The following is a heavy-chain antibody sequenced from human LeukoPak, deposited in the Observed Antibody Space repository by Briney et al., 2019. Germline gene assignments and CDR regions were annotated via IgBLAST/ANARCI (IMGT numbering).Heavy chain of an antibody. Sequence: GGSLRLSCAASGFSFSDYNMNWVRQAPGKGLEWVSYISSSSSTTHYADSVTGRFSISRDNAKSSLYLQMNSLRVEDTAVYYCARDLYSGSYYDFDYWGQGTLVTVSS. CDR2: ISSSSSTT. J-gene: IGHJ4*02. V-gene: IGHV3-48*01. CDR1: GFSFSDYN. CDR3: ARDLYSGSYYDFDY. D-gene: IGHD1-26*01.